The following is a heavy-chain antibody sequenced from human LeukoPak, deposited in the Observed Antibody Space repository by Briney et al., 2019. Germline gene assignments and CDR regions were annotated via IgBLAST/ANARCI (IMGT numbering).Heavy chain of an antibody. CDR2: INQDGSDK. CDR3: ARDLSSRLGGPFDY. D-gene: IGHD6-19*01. CDR1: GFTFSSYW. J-gene: IGHJ4*02. Sequence: GGSLRLSCAASGFTFSSYWMSWVRQPPGKGLEGLANINQDGSDKYYVESGKGRFTISRDNAKNSLYLQMNSLRAEDTAVYYCARDLSSRLGGPFDYWGQGPLVTVS. V-gene: IGHV3-7*01.